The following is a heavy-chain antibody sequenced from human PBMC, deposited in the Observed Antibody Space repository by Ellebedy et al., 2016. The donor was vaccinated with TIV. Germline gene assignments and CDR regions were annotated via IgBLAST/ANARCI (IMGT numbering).Heavy chain of an antibody. J-gene: IGHJ3*01. CDR1: GFSISSHT. CDR3: ATDLGTRAFDL. V-gene: IGHV3-21*01. D-gene: IGHD1-1*01. CDR2: ISSSSSYI. Sequence: GESLKISCAASGFSISSHTMNWVRQAPGKGLEWVSSISSSSSYIYYADSVKGRFTVSRDDSKNTLYLQMNNLRVDDTALYYCATDLGTRAFDLWGQGTMVTVSS.